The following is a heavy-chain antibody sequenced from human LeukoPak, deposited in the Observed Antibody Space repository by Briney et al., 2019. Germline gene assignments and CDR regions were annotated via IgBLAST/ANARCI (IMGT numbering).Heavy chain of an antibody. CDR3: ASGQQLVLGIPFYYYYGMDV. J-gene: IGHJ6*02. CDR2: ISYDGSNK. CDR1: GFTFSNYW. V-gene: IGHV3-30*03. D-gene: IGHD6-13*01. Sequence: GGSLRLSCAASGFTFSNYWMTWVRQAPGKGLEWVAVISYDGSNKYYADSVKGRFTISRDNSKNTLYLQMNSLRAEDTAVYYCASGQQLVLGIPFYYYYGMDVWGQGTTVTVSS.